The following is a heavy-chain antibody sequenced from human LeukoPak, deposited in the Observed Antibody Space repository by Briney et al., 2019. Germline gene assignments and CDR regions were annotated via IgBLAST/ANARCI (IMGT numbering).Heavy chain of an antibody. CDR1: GGSISSGSYY. CDR2: IYTSGST. V-gene: IGHV4-61*02. J-gene: IGHJ5*02. Sequence: SQTLSLTCTVSGGSISSGSYYWSWIRQPAGKGLEWIGRIYTSGSTNYNPSLKSRVTISVDTSKNQFSLKLNSVTAADTAVYYCARTTEDCSSTSCYQYWFDPWGQGTLVTVSS. D-gene: IGHD2-2*01. CDR3: ARTTEDCSSTSCYQYWFDP.